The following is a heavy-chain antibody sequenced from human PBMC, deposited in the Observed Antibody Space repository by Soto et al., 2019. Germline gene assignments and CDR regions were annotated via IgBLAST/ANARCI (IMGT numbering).Heavy chain of an antibody. D-gene: IGHD6-13*01. CDR3: ARDGTRRGTCDI. Sequence: KASETLSLTCAVYNGSFSVYYWTWIRQSPGKGLEWIGEINHSGSTNYNPSLKSRVTISVDTSKNQFSLKLSSVTAADTAVYYCARDGTRRGTCDIWGQGTMVTVSS. V-gene: IGHV4-34*01. CDR1: NGSFSVYY. CDR2: INHSGST. J-gene: IGHJ3*02.